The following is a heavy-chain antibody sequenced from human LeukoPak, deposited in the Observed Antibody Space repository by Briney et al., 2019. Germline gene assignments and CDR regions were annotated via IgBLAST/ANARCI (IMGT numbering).Heavy chain of an antibody. CDR3: ARVGGDDYGDS. V-gene: IGHV3-53*01. Sequence: GGSLRLSCAASGFTVSSNYMSWVRQAPGKGLEWVSVIYSGGRTYYAESVKGRFTISRDNSKNTVYLQMNSLRAEGTAVYYCARVGGDDYGDSWGQGTLVTVSS. CDR1: GFTVSSNY. CDR2: IYSGGRT. J-gene: IGHJ4*02. D-gene: IGHD3-16*01.